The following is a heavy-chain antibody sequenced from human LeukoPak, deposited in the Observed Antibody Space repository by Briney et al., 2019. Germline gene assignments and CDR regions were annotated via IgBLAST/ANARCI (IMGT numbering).Heavy chain of an antibody. Sequence: GGSLRLSCAASGFTFSSYAMHWVRQAPGKGLEWVAVISYDGSNKYYADSVKGRFTISRDNSKNTLYLQMNSLRAEDTAVYYCARKEYDYVWGSYRYRYPEDYWGQGTLVPVSS. D-gene: IGHD3-16*02. CDR1: GFTFSSYA. CDR2: ISYDGSNK. V-gene: IGHV3-30*04. J-gene: IGHJ4*02. CDR3: ARKEYDYVWGSYRYRYPEDY.